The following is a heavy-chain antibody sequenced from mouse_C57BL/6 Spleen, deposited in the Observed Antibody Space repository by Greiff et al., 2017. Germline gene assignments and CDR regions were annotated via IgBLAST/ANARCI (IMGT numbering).Heavy chain of an antibody. CDR3: ARSRPYAPSWGYFDY. V-gene: IGHV3-8*01. D-gene: IGHD4-1*01. J-gene: IGHJ2*01. Sequence: EVKLVESGPGLAKPSQTLSLTCSVTGYSITSDYWNWIRKFPGNKLEYMGYISYSGSTYYNPSLKSRISITRDTSKNQYYLQLNSVTTEDTATYYCARSRPYAPSWGYFDYWGQGTTRTVSS. CDR1: GYSITSDY. CDR2: ISYSGST.